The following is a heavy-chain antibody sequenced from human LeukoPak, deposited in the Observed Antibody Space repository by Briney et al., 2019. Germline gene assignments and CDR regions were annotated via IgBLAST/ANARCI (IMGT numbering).Heavy chain of an antibody. V-gene: IGHV3-21*06. D-gene: IGHD2-15*01. J-gene: IGHJ4*02. CDR3: ARDVVVAVGPAIDY. CDR2: ISSDGKYI. Sequence: PGGSLRLSCAASGFTFSTYSMNWVRQAPGKGLEWVSAISSDGKYIYYADSVKGRFTVSRDNAKNSLYLQMNSLRAEDTAVYYCARDVVVAVGPAIDYWGQGTLVTVSS. CDR1: GFTFSTYS.